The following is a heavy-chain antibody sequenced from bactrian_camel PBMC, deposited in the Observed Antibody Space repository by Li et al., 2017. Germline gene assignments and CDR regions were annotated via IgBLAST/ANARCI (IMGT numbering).Heavy chain of an antibody. CDR2: IESEGTT. CDR3: AAARGVVLAYLVPDFGN. Sequence: HVQLVESGGGSVQTGGSLRLSCAISGQTFSRYCMAWFRQAPGKEREGVAAIESEGTTTYADSVKGRFTISVDNAKNILYLEMNSLKPEDTAMYYCAAARGVVLAYLVPDFGNWGQGTQVTVS. CDR1: GQTFSRYC. V-gene: IGHV3S55*01. D-gene: IGHD2*01. J-gene: IGHJ6*01.